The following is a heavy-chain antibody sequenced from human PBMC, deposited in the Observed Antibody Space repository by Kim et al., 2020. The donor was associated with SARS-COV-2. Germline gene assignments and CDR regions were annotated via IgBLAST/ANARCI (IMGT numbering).Heavy chain of an antibody. CDR2: ISYDGSNK. J-gene: IGHJ6*02. V-gene: IGHV3-30*04. Sequence: GGSLRLSCAASGFTFSSYAMHWVRQAPGKGLEWVAVISYDGSNKYYADSVKGRFTISRDNSKNTLYLQMNSLRAEDTAVYYCARDLSDTVYATRILNYYYYYGMDVWGQGTTVTVSS. CDR1: GFTFSSYA. CDR3: ARDLSDTVYATRILNYYYYYGMDV. D-gene: IGHD2-8*01.